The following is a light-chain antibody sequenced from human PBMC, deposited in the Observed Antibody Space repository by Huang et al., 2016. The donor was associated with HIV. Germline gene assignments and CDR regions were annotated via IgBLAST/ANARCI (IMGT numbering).Light chain of an antibody. CDR1: QSIKNIF. CDR3: QQYGSTPST. CDR2: CTA. Sequence: EIVLTQSPATLSLSPGERATLSCRASQSIKNIFLGGYQQRPGQDPRLLIYCTATRATAVPDRFTGSGSGTDFTLIINRLEPEDSAVYFCQQYGSTPSTFGQGTKLEIK. J-gene: IGKJ2*01. V-gene: IGKV3-20*01.